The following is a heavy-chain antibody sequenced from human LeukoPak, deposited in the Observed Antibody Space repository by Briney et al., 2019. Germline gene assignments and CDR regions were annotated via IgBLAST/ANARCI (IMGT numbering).Heavy chain of an antibody. V-gene: IGHV3-43*02. J-gene: IGHJ4*02. Sequence: PGGSLRLSCAASGFTFDDYAMHWVRQAPGKGLKWVSLISGDGGSTYYADSVKGRFTISRDNSKNSLYLQMNSLRTEDTALYYCAKDYDFWSGYYGGFDYWGQGTLVTVSS. D-gene: IGHD3-3*01. CDR1: GFTFDDYA. CDR3: AKDYDFWSGYYGGFDY. CDR2: ISGDGGST.